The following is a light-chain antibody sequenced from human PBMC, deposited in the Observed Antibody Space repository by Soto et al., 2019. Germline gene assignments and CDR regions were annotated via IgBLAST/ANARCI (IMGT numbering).Light chain of an antibody. CDR1: QSVSSN. V-gene: IGKV3-15*01. CDR3: QHYNFLPPYT. J-gene: IGKJ2*01. CDR2: GAS. Sequence: EIVMTQSPATLSVSPGDRATLSCRASQSVSSNLAWYQQKPGQSPRLLIYGASARAPGIPARFSGSGSGIEFTLTINSLQAEDFAVYYCQHYNFLPPYTFGQGTKLEIK.